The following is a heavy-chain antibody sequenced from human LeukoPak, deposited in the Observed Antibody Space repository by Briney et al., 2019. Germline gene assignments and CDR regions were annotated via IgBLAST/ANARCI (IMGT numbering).Heavy chain of an antibody. CDR3: ARGDYSNYYYGMDV. CDR2: IYYSGST. D-gene: IGHD2-21*01. CDR1: GGSISGYY. V-gene: IGHV4-59*01. J-gene: IGHJ6*02. Sequence: PSETLSLTCTVSGGSISGYYWSWIRQPPGKGLEWIGYIYYSGSTNYNPSLKSRVTISVDTSKNQFSLKLSSVTAADTAVYYCARGDYSNYYYGMDVWGQGTTVTVSS.